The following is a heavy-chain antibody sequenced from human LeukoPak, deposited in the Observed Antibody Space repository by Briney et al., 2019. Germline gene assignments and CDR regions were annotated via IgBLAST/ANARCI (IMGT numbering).Heavy chain of an antibody. J-gene: IGHJ4*02. CDR1: GFTFSTFG. Sequence: GGSLRLSCAASGFTFSTFGMHWVRQAPGKGLEWVAVIFYDGTKKYYADSVQGRFTISRDTSKNTLYLQMNSLRAEDTAVYYCARAESGSQFDYWGQGTLVSVSS. CDR3: ARAESGSQFDY. V-gene: IGHV3-33*03. D-gene: IGHD6-6*01. CDR2: IFYDGTKK.